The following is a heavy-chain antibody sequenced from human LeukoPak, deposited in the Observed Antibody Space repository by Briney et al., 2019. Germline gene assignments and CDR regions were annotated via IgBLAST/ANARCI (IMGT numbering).Heavy chain of an antibody. CDR1: GFTFSSYS. D-gene: IGHD6-13*01. Sequence: GGSLRLSCAASGFTFSSYSMNWVRQAPGKGLEWVSYISSSSSTIYYADSVKGRFTISRDNAKNSLYLQMNSLRAEDTAVYYCARAVQQLVDALGYWGQGTLVTVSS. V-gene: IGHV3-48*04. CDR2: ISSSSSTI. J-gene: IGHJ4*02. CDR3: ARAVQQLVDALGY.